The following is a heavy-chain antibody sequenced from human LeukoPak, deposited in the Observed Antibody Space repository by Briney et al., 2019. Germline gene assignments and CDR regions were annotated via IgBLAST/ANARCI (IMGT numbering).Heavy chain of an antibody. CDR1: GFTFSSYC. CDR3: ARDIADGDYGRAFDY. CDR2: ISSSSSDI. V-gene: IGHV3-21*01. D-gene: IGHD4-17*01. J-gene: IGHJ4*02. Sequence: GSLRLSCAASGFTFSSYCMNWVRQAPGKGLEWVSSISSSSSDIYYAGSVKGRFTISRDNAKSSLYLQMNSLRAEDTAMYHCARDIADGDYGRAFDYWGQGTLVTVSS.